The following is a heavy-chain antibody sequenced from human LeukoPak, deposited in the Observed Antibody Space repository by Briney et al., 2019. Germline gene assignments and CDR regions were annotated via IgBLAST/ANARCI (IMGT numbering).Heavy chain of an antibody. CDR2: IRSKANSYAT. CDR3: TRLPEILNYYYYMDV. V-gene: IGHV3-73*01. CDR1: GFTFSGSA. J-gene: IGHJ6*03. D-gene: IGHD1-14*01. Sequence: PGGSLRLSYAASGFTFSGSAMHWVRQASGKGLEWVGRIRSKANSYATAYAASVKGRFTISRDDSKNTAYLQMNSLKTEDTAVYYCTRLPEILNYYYYMDVWGKGTTVTVSS.